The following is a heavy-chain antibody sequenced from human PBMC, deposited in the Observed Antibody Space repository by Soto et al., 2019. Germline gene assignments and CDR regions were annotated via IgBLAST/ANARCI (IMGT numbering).Heavy chain of an antibody. CDR2: IYHSGST. V-gene: IGHV4-4*02. CDR3: ARASHYDSSGYPYYFDY. Sequence: SETLSLTCAVSGGSISSSNWWSWVRQPPGKGLEWIGEIYHSGSTIYNPSLKSRVTISVDKSKNQFSLKLNSVTAADTAVYYCARASHYDSSGYPYYFDYWGQGTLVTVSS. CDR1: GGSISSSNW. D-gene: IGHD3-22*01. J-gene: IGHJ4*02.